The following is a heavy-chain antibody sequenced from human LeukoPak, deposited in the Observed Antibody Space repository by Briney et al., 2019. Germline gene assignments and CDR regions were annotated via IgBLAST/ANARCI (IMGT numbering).Heavy chain of an antibody. CDR3: ARGYSRNPYYFDY. V-gene: IGHV1-69*05. Sequence: GASVKVSCKASGGTFSSYAINWVRQAPGQGLEWMGRIIPIFGTANYAQKFQGRVTITTDESTSTAYMELSSLRSEDTAVYYCARGYSRNPYYFDYWGQGTLVTVSS. D-gene: IGHD4-11*01. CDR2: IIPIFGTA. J-gene: IGHJ4*02. CDR1: GGTFSSYA.